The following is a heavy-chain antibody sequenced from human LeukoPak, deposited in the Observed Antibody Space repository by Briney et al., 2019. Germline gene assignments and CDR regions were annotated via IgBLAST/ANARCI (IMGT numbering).Heavy chain of an antibody. Sequence: SHTLSLTCTVSGYSISSGYYWAWIRQPPGKGLEWIGSIYHSGSTYCNPALKIRAPKSLDTSKNHFSLKLTFMTAADTAVQYCARRTLLGSSSSLLFDSWGQGTLVTVSS. CDR1: GYSISSGYY. CDR2: IYHSGST. D-gene: IGHD6-13*01. J-gene: IGHJ4*02. V-gene: IGHV4-38-2*02. CDR3: ARRTLLGSSSSLLFDS.